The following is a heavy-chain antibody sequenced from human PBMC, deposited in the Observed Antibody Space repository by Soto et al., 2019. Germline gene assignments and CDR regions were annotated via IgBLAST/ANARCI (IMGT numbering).Heavy chain of an antibody. D-gene: IGHD3-22*01. Sequence: QVQLQESGPGLVKPSQTLSLTCTVSGGSISSGDYYWSWIRQPPGKGLEWIGYIHNSGRTYYNPSLWSGLSISVDTYKTQFSLKLNSVTAADAAVYYCARARLGADSSGDYWNYMDVWGQGTTVTVSS. CDR1: GGSISSGDYY. CDR3: ARARLGADSSGDYWNYMDV. V-gene: IGHV4-30-4*01. J-gene: IGHJ6*02. CDR2: IHNSGRT.